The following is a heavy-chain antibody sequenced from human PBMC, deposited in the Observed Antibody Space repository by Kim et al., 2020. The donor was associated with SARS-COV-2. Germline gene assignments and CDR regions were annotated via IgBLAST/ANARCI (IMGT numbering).Heavy chain of an antibody. CDR3: AKCLAVAGIGVFPFDP. Sequence: GGSLRLSCAASGFTFSSYAMSWVRQAPGKGLEWVSAISGSGGSTYYADSVKGRFTISRDNSKNTLYLQMNSLRAEDTAVYYCAKCLAVAGIGVFPFDPWGQGTLVTVSS. CDR1: GFTFSSYA. V-gene: IGHV3-23*01. J-gene: IGHJ5*02. CDR2: ISGSGGST. D-gene: IGHD6-19*01.